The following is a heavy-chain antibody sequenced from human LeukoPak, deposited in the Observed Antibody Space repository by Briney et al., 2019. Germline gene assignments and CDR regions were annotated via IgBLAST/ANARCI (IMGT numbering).Heavy chain of an antibody. CDR2: IYYSGST. J-gene: IGHJ6*03. Sequence: SETLSLTCTVSGGSINSSSYYWGWIRQPPGKGLEWIGSIYYSGSTYYNPSLKSRVTISVDSSKNQFSLQLSSVTAADTAVYYCARGGSGWNYYYYYMDVWGKGTTVTISS. D-gene: IGHD6-19*01. V-gene: IGHV4-39*07. CDR1: GGSINSSSYY. CDR3: ARGGSGWNYYYYYMDV.